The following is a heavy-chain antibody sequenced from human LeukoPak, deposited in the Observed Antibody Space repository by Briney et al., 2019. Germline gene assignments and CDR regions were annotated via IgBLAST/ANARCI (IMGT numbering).Heavy chain of an antibody. CDR3: ARDYYYDSSGYYSP. CDR1: GYTFTGYY. CDR2: INPNSGGT. J-gene: IGHJ5*02. Sequence: ASVKVSCKASGYTFTGYYMHWVRQAPGQGLEWMGWINPNSGGTNYAQKFQGGVTMTRDTSISTAYMELSRLRSDDTAVYYCARDYYYDSSGYYSPWGQGTLVTVSS. V-gene: IGHV1-2*02. D-gene: IGHD3-22*01.